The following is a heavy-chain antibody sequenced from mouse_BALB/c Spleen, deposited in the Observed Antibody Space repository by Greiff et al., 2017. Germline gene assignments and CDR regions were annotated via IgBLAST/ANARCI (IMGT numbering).Heavy chain of an antibody. CDR1: GYSCTGYF. CDR3: GRTGLSYGNCDAMDD. J-gene: IGHJ4*01. CDR2: INPNNGDT. D-gene: IGHD2-1*01. Sequence: EVQLQQSGPEPVKPGASVKISCKASGYSCTGYFMNRVKQSHGKSLVWIGRINPNNGDTFYNQKFNGTATLTVDKSSSTAHMELLSLTSEDSAVYYCGRTGLSYGNCDAMDDWGRGTSVTVTS. V-gene: IGHV1-37*01.